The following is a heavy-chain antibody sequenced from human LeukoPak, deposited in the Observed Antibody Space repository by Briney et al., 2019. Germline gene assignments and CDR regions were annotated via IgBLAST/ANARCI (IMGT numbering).Heavy chain of an antibody. CDR1: GGSISSSY. Sequence: TSETLSLTCTVSGGSISSSYWSWIRQSPGKGLECIAYFSNSGSSNYNPSLKSRVTISVDTSKNQFSLRLSSVTAADTALYYCAKLGAPNAFDIWGQGTMVTVSS. J-gene: IGHJ3*02. CDR3: AKLGAPNAFDI. D-gene: IGHD3-3*02. CDR2: FSNSGSS. V-gene: IGHV4-59*01.